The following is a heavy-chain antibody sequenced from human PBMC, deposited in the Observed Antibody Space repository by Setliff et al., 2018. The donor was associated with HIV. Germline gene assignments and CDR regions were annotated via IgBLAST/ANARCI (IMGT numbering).Heavy chain of an antibody. V-gene: IGHV4-34*01. CDR3: ARDGVPYSSSWYVPDY. J-gene: IGHJ4*02. CDR1: GGSFGDQF. D-gene: IGHD6-13*01. CDR2: IHHGGGT. Sequence: SETLSLTCAVYGGSFGDQFWNWIRQSPGKGLEWIGEIHHGGGTKYNPSLKSRVTVSLDMSKNQFSLKLNSLTAADTGVYYCARDGVPYSSSWYVPDYWGQGTLVTVSS.